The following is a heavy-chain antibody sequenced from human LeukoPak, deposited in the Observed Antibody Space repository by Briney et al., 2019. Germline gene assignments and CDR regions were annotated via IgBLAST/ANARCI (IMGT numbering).Heavy chain of an antibody. D-gene: IGHD1-26*01. CDR1: GYTFTSYY. CDR3: ARVLLGVGDY. Sequence: ASVKVSCKASGYTFTSYYMHWVRQAPGQGLEWMGIINPSGGSTSYAQKFQGRVTMTRDMSTSTAYMELRSLRSDDTAVYYCARVLLGVGDYWGQGTLVTVSS. J-gene: IGHJ4*02. V-gene: IGHV1-46*01. CDR2: INPSGGST.